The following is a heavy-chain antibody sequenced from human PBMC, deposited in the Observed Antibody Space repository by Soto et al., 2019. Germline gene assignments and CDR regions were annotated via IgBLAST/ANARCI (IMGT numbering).Heavy chain of an antibody. CDR1: GGSISSGDYY. Sequence: SETLSLTCTVSGGSISSGDYYWSWIRQPPGKGLEWIGYIYYSGSTYYNPSLKSRGTISVDTSKNQSSLKLSSVTAADTAVYYCARDLLRVRNLDSSGYYPYYYYGMDVWGQGTTVTVSS. V-gene: IGHV4-30-4*01. J-gene: IGHJ6*02. CDR3: ARDLLRVRNLDSSGYYPYYYYGMDV. CDR2: IYYSGST. D-gene: IGHD3-22*01.